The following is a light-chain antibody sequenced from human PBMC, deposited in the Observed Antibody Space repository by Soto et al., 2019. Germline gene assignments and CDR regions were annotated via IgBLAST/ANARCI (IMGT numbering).Light chain of an antibody. J-gene: IGKJ1*01. V-gene: IGKV3-11*01. CDR1: QSVHNF. CDR3: HQRQSWPRT. Sequence: EVVLTQSPATLSLSPGDRAALSCKASQSVHNFLAWYQQKPGQAPRLLIYGASNRAAGIPARFSGSGSGTDFTLTINSLAPEDFAIYYCHQRQSWPRTFGQGTKVDIK. CDR2: GAS.